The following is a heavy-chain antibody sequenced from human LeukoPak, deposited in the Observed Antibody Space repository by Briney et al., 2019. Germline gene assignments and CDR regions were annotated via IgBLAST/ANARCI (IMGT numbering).Heavy chain of an antibody. V-gene: IGHV3-33*01. CDR2: IWYDGSNK. J-gene: IGHJ4*02. D-gene: IGHD6-13*01. CDR3: ARDRLAAAGHYFDY. Sequence: PGGSLRPSCAASGFTFSGYGMHWVRQAPGKGLEWVAIIWYDGSNKYYADSVKGRFTISRDTSKNTVYLQMNSLRAEDTAVYYCARDRLAAAGHYFDYWGQGTLVTVSS. CDR1: GFTFSGYG.